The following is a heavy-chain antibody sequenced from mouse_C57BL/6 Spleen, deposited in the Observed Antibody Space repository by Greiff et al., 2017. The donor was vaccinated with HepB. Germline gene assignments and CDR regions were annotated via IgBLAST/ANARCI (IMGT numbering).Heavy chain of an antibody. CDR2: IYPGSGST. D-gene: IGHD1-1*01. V-gene: IGHV1-55*01. J-gene: IGHJ1*03. CDR3: ARKIYYYGSSWGYFDV. Sequence: QVQLQQSGAELVKPGASVKMSCKASGYTFTSYWITWVKQRPGQGLEWIGDIYPGSGSTNYNEKFKSKATLTVDTSSSTAYMQLSSLTSEDSAVYYCARKIYYYGSSWGYFDVWGTGTTVTVSS. CDR1: GYTFTSYW.